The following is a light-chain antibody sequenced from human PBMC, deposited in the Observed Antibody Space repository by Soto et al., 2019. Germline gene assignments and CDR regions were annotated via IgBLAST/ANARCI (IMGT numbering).Light chain of an antibody. J-gene: IGLJ3*02. Sequence: QPVLTQPPSVSGAPGQRVTISCTGGSSNIVAIYDVHWYQQLPGTAPKLLIYGNTNRPSGVPDRFSGSKSGTSASLAITGLQAEDEADYYCQSYDSSLSGWVFGGGTKLTVL. CDR1: SSNIVAIYD. V-gene: IGLV1-40*01. CDR2: GNT. CDR3: QSYDSSLSGWV.